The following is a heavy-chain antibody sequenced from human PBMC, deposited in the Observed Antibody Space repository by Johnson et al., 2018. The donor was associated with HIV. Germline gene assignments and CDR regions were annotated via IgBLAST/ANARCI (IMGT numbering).Heavy chain of an antibody. J-gene: IGHJ3*02. CDR3: ARLPSGYSRDGFNI. Sequence: QMQLVESGGGLVKPGGSLRLSCAVSGFTFSDFYMSWIRQAPGKGLEWVAFVSYDESSKYYRDSVKGRFTISRDNSKNTLYLQMNSLRADDTAVYYCARLPSGYSRDGFNIWGQGTMVTVSS. V-gene: IGHV3-30*03. CDR2: VSYDESSK. CDR1: GFTFSDFY. D-gene: IGHD5-18*01.